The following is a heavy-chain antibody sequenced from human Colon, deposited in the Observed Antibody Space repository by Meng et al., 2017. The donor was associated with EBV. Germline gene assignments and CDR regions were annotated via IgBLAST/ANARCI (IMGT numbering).Heavy chain of an antibody. CDR3: VRYSYGFDY. D-gene: IGHD5-18*01. CDR2: SYYSGST. CDR1: GGSISSSGYY. V-gene: IGHV4-30-4*01. Sequence: QVQLQESGPGXVKPSXXXSLTCGVSGGSISSSGYYWSWIRQPPGKGLEWIGYSYYSGSTYYNPSLKSRVTISVDTSNNQFSLKLKSVTAADTAVYYCVRYSYGFDYWGQGTLVTVSS. J-gene: IGHJ4*02.